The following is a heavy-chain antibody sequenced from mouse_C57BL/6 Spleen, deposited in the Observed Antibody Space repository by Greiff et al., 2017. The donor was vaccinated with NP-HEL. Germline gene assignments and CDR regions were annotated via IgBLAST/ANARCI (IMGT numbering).Heavy chain of an antibody. V-gene: IGHV1-81*01. D-gene: IGHD1-1*01. CDR1: GYTFTSYG. Sequence: QVQLKQSGAELARPGASVKLSCKASGYTFTSYGISWVKQRPGQGLEWIGEIYPRSGNTYYNEKFKGKATLTADKSSSTAYMELRSLTSEDSAVYYCARSGSSYRYFDVWGTGTTVTVSS. J-gene: IGHJ1*03. CDR2: IYPRSGNT. CDR3: ARSGSSYRYFDV.